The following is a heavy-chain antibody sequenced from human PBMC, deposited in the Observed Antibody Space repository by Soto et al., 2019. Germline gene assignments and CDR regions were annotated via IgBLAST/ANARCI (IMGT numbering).Heavy chain of an antibody. CDR3: ARIPRGYYDSSGYYCLNYYGMDV. CDR1: GYTFTSYA. CDR2: SNAGNGNT. Sequence: GASVKVSCKASGYTFTSYAMHWVRQAPGQRLEWMGWSNAGNGNTKYAQKFQGRVTMTRDTSTSTVYMELSSLRSEDTAVYYCARIPRGYYDSSGYYCLNYYGMDVWGQGTTVTVSS. J-gene: IGHJ6*02. D-gene: IGHD3-22*01. V-gene: IGHV1-3*01.